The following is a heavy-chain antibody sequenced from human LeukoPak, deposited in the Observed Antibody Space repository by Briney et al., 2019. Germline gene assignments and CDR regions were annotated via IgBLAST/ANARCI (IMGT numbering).Heavy chain of an antibody. V-gene: IGHV1-2*02. Sequence: ASVKVSCKASGYTLTGYYIHWVRQAPGQGLQWLGWINPNSGGTNYAQNFQGRVTVTRDTSTATAYMELRWLTSDDTAVYYCARDLFTRKTLGNWDSRAFHIWGQGTMVTVSS. CDR1: GYTLTGYY. CDR3: ARDLFTRKTLGNWDSRAFHI. CDR2: INPNSGGT. D-gene: IGHD1-14*01. J-gene: IGHJ3*02.